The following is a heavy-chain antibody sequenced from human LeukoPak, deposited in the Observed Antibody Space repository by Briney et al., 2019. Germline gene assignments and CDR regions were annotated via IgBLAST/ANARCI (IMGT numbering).Heavy chain of an antibody. CDR3: ARGVYGMDV. CDR1: GFSFSTYP. CDR2: INSNGGNT. J-gene: IGHJ6*02. Sequence: GGSLRLSCAASGFSFSTYPMHWVRRAPGKGLEFVSSINSNGGNTYYANSVKGRFTISRDNSKNTLYLQMGSLRAEDMAIYYCARGVYGMDVWGRGTTVTVSS. V-gene: IGHV3-64*01.